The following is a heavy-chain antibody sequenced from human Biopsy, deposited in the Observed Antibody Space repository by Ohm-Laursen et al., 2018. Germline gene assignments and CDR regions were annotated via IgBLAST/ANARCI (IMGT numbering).Heavy chain of an antibody. CDR1: GYSFTSYY. CDR2: INPSGSTT. CDR3: ARNTGWYGDLYYFDY. J-gene: IGHJ4*02. V-gene: IGHV1-46*01. D-gene: IGHD6-19*01. Sequence: ASVKVSCNVSGYSFTSYYMHWVRQAPGQGLEWIGMINPSGSTTSYPQIFQGRVTMTRDTSKSTVYMELSSLRSADTAVYFCARNTGWYGDLYYFDYWGQGTLVTVSS.